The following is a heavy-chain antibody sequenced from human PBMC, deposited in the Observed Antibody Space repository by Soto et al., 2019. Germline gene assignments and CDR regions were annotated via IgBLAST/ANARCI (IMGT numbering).Heavy chain of an antibody. D-gene: IGHD2-21*02. V-gene: IGHV4-39*01. Sequence: SETLSLTCSVSGGSINSRSYSWGWIRQPPGKGLEWIGTFYNNENPNYNPSLKSRVTISVDTSKNQFSLRLTSVTAEDTAVYYCARGFRGGDADWFDPWGQGTLVTVSS. CDR3: ARGFRGGDADWFDP. J-gene: IGHJ5*02. CDR1: GGSINSRSYS. CDR2: FYNNENP.